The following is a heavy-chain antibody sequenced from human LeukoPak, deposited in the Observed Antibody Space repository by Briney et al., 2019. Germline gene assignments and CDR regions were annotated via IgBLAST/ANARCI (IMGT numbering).Heavy chain of an antibody. Sequence: GGSLRLSCAASGFTFSSYAMSWVRQAPGKGLEWVSAISGSGGSTYYADSVKGRFTISRDNAKNSLYLQMNSLRAEDTAVYYCARDRAAAQKNYYYYGMDVWGQGTTVTVSS. CDR2: ISGSGGST. CDR3: ARDRAAAQKNYYYYGMDV. CDR1: GFTFSSYA. J-gene: IGHJ6*02. D-gene: IGHD6-6*01. V-gene: IGHV3-23*01.